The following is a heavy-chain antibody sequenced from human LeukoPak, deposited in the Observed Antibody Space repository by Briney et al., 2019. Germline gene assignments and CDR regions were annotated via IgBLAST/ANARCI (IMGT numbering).Heavy chain of an antibody. CDR2: IKQDGSEK. D-gene: IGHD3-16*02. J-gene: IGHJ4*02. V-gene: IGHV3-7*01. CDR1: GFTFSSYW. CDR3: AREHSDDYVWGSHRYISRSVDY. Sequence: GGSLRLSCEASGFTFSSYWMRWVRQAPGKGVEWVANIKQDGSEKYYVDSVKGRFTISRDNAKKSLYLQMSSLRAEDTAVYYCAREHSDDYVWGSHRYISRSVDYWGQGTLVTVSS.